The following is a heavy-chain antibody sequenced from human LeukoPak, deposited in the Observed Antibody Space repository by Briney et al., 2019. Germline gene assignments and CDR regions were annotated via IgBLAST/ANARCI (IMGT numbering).Heavy chain of an antibody. Sequence: GGSLRLSCAASGFTFSSYAMSWVRQAPGKGLEWVSAISGSGGSTYYADSVKGRFTISRDNSKNTLYLRMNSLRAEDTAVYYCAKGIHSSSWYKGSDYWGQGTLVTVSS. CDR2: ISGSGGST. CDR1: GFTFSSYA. J-gene: IGHJ4*02. D-gene: IGHD6-13*01. V-gene: IGHV3-23*01. CDR3: AKGIHSSSWYKGSDY.